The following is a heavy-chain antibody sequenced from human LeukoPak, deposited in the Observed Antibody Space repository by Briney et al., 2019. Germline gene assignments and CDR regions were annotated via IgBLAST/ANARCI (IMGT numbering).Heavy chain of an antibody. V-gene: IGHV1-58*01. CDR3: AADAAGVRGVYAFDI. J-gene: IGHJ3*02. CDR1: GFTFTSSA. Sequence: SVKVSCKASGFTFTSSAVQWVRQARGQRLEWIGWIVVGSGNTNYAQKFQERVTITRDMSTSTAYMELSSLRSEDTAVYYCAADAAGVRGVYAFDIWAKGQWSPSLQ. D-gene: IGHD3-10*01. CDR2: IVVGSGNT.